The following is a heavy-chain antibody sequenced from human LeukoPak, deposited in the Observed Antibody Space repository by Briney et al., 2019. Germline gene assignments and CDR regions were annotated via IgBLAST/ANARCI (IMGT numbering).Heavy chain of an antibody. CDR2: IRPNSGGT. D-gene: IGHD6-6*01. CDR1: GYTFTGYY. V-gene: IGHV1-2*02. Sequence: GASVKVSCKTPGYTFTGYYLHWVRQAPGQGLEWMGWIRPNSGGTKNAQKFQGRVTMTRDTSISTAYMELSRLTSDDTAVYYCATYSNSTLQYYYGLDVWGQGTTVTVSS. J-gene: IGHJ6*02. CDR3: ATYSNSTLQYYYGLDV.